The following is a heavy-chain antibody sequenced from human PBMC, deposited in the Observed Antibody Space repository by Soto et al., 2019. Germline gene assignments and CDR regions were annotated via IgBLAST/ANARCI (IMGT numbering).Heavy chain of an antibody. D-gene: IGHD6-19*01. J-gene: IGHJ4*02. CDR3: AKARDQQWVRLPFDY. CDR1: GFFFSSYT. V-gene: IGHV3-23*01. Sequence: VQLLESGGGLVQPGGSLRLSCVGSGFFFSSYTMTWVRQAPGKGLEWVSSFSATSENTYYADSVRGRFTISRVNSKNTLFLQMNSLTAEDTAMYYCAKARDQQWVRLPFDYWGQGILVIVSS. CDR2: FSATSENT.